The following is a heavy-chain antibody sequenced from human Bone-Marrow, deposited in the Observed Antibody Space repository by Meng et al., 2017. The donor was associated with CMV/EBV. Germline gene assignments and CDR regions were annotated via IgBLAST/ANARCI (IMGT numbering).Heavy chain of an antibody. Sequence: QGHLRESGPGLVIPSQILTVTCTVSGGSISSGSFNWNWIPQPAGKGLEWIGRTHTSGNTNYNPSLKSRVTISVDTSKNQLSLKVTSVTAADTAVYYCARGDRVELEPFDYWGRGILVTGSS. V-gene: IGHV4-61*02. CDR2: THTSGNT. CDR3: ARGDRVELEPFDY. CDR1: GGSISSGSFN. D-gene: IGHD1-1*01. J-gene: IGHJ4*02.